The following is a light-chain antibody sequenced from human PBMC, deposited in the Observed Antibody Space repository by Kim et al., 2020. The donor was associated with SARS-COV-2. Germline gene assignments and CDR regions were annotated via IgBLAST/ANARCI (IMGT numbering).Light chain of an antibody. V-gene: IGLV3-19*01. J-gene: IGLJ3*02. CDR2: GEN. CDR1: SLRSNY. CDR3: NSRDSSSNHWV. Sequence: ASGQKVRRTSQGDSLRSNYASWCQQKPGRAAMLVIYGENNRPSGVPDRFSGSSSGNTAALTITGAQAAGEADYYCNSRDSSSNHWVFGGGTQLTVL.